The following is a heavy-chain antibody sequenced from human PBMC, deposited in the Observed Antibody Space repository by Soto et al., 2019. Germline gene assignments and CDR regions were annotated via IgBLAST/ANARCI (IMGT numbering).Heavy chain of an antibody. Sequence: QVQLVQSGAEVKKPGASVKVSCKTSGYTFTSFDINWVRQATGQGPEWMGWMNPNRDNTGYAQKVQGRVTMTRNTSISTAYMELSSLRSEDTAVYYCAVNIAATGTFDYWGQGTLVTVSS. CDR3: AVNIAATGTFDY. CDR2: MNPNRDNT. J-gene: IGHJ4*02. V-gene: IGHV1-8*01. D-gene: IGHD6-13*01. CDR1: GYTFTSFD.